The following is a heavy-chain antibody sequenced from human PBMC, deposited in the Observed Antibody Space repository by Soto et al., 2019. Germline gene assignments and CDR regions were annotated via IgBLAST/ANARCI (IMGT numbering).Heavy chain of an antibody. D-gene: IGHD2-21*01. CDR3: ARGGISHWAYFYYMDV. CDR1: GGSISSVNYY. Sequence: PSETLSLTCRVSGGSISSVNYYWHWIRQHPGKGLEWIGYIFYSGSTYYNPSLKSRVTISVDTSKSQFSLTLGSVTAADTAVYYCARGGISHWAYFYYMDVWDRGTTVTVSS. V-gene: IGHV4-30-4*08. CDR2: IFYSGST. J-gene: IGHJ6*03.